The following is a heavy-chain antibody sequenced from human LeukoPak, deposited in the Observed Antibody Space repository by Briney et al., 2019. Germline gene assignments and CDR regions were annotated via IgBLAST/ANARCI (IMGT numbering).Heavy chain of an antibody. D-gene: IGHD5-24*01. CDR2: INPSGGNT. CDR1: GYTFTAYY. CDR3: ARDEMDSLDY. J-gene: IGHJ4*02. V-gene: IGHV1-46*01. Sequence: ASVKVSCKAPGYTFTAYYMHWVRQAPGQGLEWMGIINPSGGNTNYAQKFQDRVTMTRDTSTSTVYMQLSSLRSEDTAVYYCARDEMDSLDYWGQGTLVTVSS.